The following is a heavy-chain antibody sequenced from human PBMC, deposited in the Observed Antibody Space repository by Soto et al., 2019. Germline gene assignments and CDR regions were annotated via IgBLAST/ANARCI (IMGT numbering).Heavy chain of an antibody. Sequence: QVQLVQSGAEVKKPGASVKVSCKASGYTFTSYGISWVRQAPGQGLEWMGWISAYNGNTNDAQKLQGRVXXTXAXXTSTASMELRSLRSDATAVYYCARATGSGWYGGDYWGQGTLVTVSS. D-gene: IGHD6-19*01. CDR3: ARATGSGWYGGDY. CDR1: GYTFTSYG. V-gene: IGHV1-18*01. CDR2: ISAYNGNT. J-gene: IGHJ4*02.